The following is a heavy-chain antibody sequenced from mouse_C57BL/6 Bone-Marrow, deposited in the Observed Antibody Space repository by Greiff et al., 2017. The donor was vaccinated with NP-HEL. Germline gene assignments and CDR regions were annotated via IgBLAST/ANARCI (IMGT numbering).Heavy chain of an antibody. Sequence: QVQLKQSGAELMKPGASVKLSCKATGYTFTGYWIEWVKQRPGHGLEWIGEILPGSGSTNYNEKFKGKATFTADTSSNPAYMPLSSLTTEDSAIYYGARLGRWVFAYWGQGTLVTVSA. D-gene: IGHD4-1*01. J-gene: IGHJ3*01. V-gene: IGHV1-9*01. CDR1: GYTFTGYW. CDR2: ILPGSGST. CDR3: ARLGRWVFAY.